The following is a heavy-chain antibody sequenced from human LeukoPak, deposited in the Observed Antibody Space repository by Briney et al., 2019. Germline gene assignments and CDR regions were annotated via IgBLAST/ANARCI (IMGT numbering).Heavy chain of an antibody. CDR2: ISGYNGNT. CDR3: ARDLGGVVPTAMSTDY. D-gene: IGHD2-2*01. Sequence: ASVKVSCKASGYTFTSYGVSWVRQAPGQGLEWMGWISGYNGNTNYAQKLQGRVTMTTDTSTSTAYMELRSLRSDDTAVYYCARDLGGVVPTAMSTDYWGQGTLVTVSS. J-gene: IGHJ4*02. V-gene: IGHV1-18*01. CDR1: GYTFTSYG.